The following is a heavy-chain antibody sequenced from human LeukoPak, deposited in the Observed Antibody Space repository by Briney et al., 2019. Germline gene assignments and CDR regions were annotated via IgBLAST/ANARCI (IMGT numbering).Heavy chain of an antibody. D-gene: IGHD1-26*01. J-gene: IGHJ5*02. CDR2: TYYRSKRYS. Sequence: TSQTLSLTCAISGDSVSSGSAAWNWIRQSPSRGLEWLGRTYYRSKRYSDYAVSVKSRISIISDTSNNQFSLQLKSLTPEDTAVYYCARDPSAWFDPWGQGTLVTVSS. CDR3: ARDPSAWFDP. CDR1: GDSVSSGSAA. V-gene: IGHV6-1*01.